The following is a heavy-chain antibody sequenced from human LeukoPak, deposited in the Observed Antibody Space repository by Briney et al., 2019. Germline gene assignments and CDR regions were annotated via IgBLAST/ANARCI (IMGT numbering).Heavy chain of an antibody. CDR3: ARDAIVRDYSNSDY. CDR1: GYTFTSYY. V-gene: IGHV1-2*02. Sequence: GASVKVSCKASGYTFTSYYIHWVRQAPGQGLEWMGWINPNSGGTNYAQKFQGRVTMTRDTSISTAYMELSRLTSDDTAVYYCARDAIVRDYSNSDYWGQGTLVTVSS. J-gene: IGHJ4*02. CDR2: INPNSGGT. D-gene: IGHD4-11*01.